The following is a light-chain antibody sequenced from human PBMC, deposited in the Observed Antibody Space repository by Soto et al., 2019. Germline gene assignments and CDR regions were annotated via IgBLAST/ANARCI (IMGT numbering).Light chain of an antibody. CDR2: SAS. J-gene: IGKJ2*01. Sequence: DIVLTQSPGTLYLSPGERATFSCRASQSVNNNYLAWYQQKPGQTPRLLVSSASTRATGIPDRFSGSGSGTDFTLTISRLEPEDFAVYYCQQYGSSPPLYTFGQGTKLEIK. V-gene: IGKV3-20*01. CDR3: QQYGSSPPLYT. CDR1: QSVNNNY.